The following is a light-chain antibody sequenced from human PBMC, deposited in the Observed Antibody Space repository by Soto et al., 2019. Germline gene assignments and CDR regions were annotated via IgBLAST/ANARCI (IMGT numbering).Light chain of an antibody. CDR3: AAWDDSLSVYV. J-gene: IGLJ1*01. Sequence: QAVVTQPPSASGTPGQRVTISCSGSSSNIGNNYVYWHQQLPGTAPRLLIYSNHQRPSGVPDRFSGSKSGTSASLAISGLRSEDEADYYCAAWDDSLSVYVFGTGTKLTVL. CDR2: SNH. V-gene: IGLV1-47*02. CDR1: SSNIGNNY.